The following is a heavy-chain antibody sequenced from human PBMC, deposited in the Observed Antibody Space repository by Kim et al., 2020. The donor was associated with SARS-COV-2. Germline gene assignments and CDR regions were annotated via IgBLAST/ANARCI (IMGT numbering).Heavy chain of an antibody. CDR3: ATGPPYDSNWFDP. Sequence: ASVKVSCKVSGYTLIELSIHWVRQAPGKGLEWMGGVDPEDGETIYAQKFQGRVSMTEDTSTDTAYMELSRLRSEDTAVYYCATGPPYDSNWFDPWGQGTLVTVSS. J-gene: IGHJ5*02. V-gene: IGHV1-24*01. D-gene: IGHD3-22*01. CDR1: GYTLIELS. CDR2: VDPEDGET.